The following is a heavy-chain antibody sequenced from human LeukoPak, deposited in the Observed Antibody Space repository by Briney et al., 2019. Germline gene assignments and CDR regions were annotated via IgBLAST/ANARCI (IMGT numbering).Heavy chain of an antibody. CDR2: ISRSGETI. CDR3: AILHMATG. Sequence: GGSLRPSCAASGFTFSSYAMSWVRQAPGKGLEWVSSISRSGETIYYADSVKGRFTISRDNAKSSLYLQMNSLRDEDTAVYYCAILHMATGWGQGTLVTVSS. V-gene: IGHV3-48*02. J-gene: IGHJ4*02. D-gene: IGHD5-24*01. CDR1: GFTFSSYA.